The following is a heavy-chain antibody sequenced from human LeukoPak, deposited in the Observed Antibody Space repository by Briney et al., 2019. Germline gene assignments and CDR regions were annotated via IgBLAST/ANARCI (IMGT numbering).Heavy chain of an antibody. CDR2: LSSSSSSI. J-gene: IGHJ4*02. CDR3: ARETHEYSGYDYYYDSSGNNFDY. CDR1: GFHFRKYR. V-gene: IGHV3-48*04. Sequence: GGSLKILCGSPGFHFRKYRMKWVRPGPGKGLEGGLLLSSSSSSIFYADSVKGRFTISRDNAKNSLYLQMNSLRAEDTAVYYCARETHEYSGYDYYYDSSGNNFDYWGQGTLVTVSS. D-gene: IGHD3-22*01.